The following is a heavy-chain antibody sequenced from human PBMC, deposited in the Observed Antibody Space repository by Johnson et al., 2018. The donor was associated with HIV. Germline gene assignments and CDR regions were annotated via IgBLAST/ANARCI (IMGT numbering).Heavy chain of an antibody. J-gene: IGHJ3*02. CDR1: GFTFSDYY. Sequence: QVQLVESGGGLVKPGGSLRLSCAASGFTFSDYYMNWIRQAPGKGLEWVSYISSSGSTIFYADSVKGRFTISRDNAKNSLYLQMHSLRAGDTAVYYCASGYYYGSGTYHGAFDIWGQGTMVTVSS. CDR3: ASGYYYGSGTYHGAFDI. D-gene: IGHD3-10*01. CDR2: ISSSGSTI. V-gene: IGHV3-11*04.